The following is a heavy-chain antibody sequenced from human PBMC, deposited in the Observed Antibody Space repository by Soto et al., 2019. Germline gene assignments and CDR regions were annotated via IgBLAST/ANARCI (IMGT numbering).Heavy chain of an antibody. V-gene: IGHV4-30-4*01. D-gene: IGHD1-20*01. J-gene: IGHJ6*02. CDR2: IYYSGST. CDR3: ARDRAKWKDYYYYGMDV. Sequence: QVQLQESGPGLVKPSQTLSLTCTVSGGSISSGDDFWTWIRQPPGKGLEWIGYIYYSGSTYYNPSLTIRLTMSVDTSKNQFSLKLSSVTAADTSAYYCARDRAKWKDYYYYGMDVWGQGTTVTVSS. CDR1: GGSISSGDDF.